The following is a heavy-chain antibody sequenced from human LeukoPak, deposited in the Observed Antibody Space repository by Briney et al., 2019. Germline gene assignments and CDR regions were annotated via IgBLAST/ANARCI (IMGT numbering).Heavy chain of an antibody. J-gene: IGHJ4*02. CDR2: ISSSSSTI. CDR3: ARGIHYYDSSGYHY. CDR1: GFTFSSYS. D-gene: IGHD3-22*01. V-gene: IGHV3-48*04. Sequence: GGSLRLSCAASGFTFSSYSMNWVRQAPGKGLEWVSYISSSSSTIYYADSVKGRFTISRDNSKNTLYLQMNSLRAEDTAVYYCARGIHYYDSSGYHYWGQGTLVTVSS.